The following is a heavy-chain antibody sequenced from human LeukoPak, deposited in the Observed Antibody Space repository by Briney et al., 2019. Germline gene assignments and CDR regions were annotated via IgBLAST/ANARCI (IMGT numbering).Heavy chain of an antibody. V-gene: IGHV4-39*07. CDR1: GGSISSSSYY. D-gene: IGHD1-26*01. CDR3: ARAPLRWELPFDY. Sequence: SETLSLTCTVSGGSISSSSYYWGWIRQPPGKGLEWIGSIYYSGSTYYNPSLKSRVTLSVDTSKNQFSLKLSSVTAADTAVYYCARAPLRWELPFDYWGQGTLVTVSS. CDR2: IYYSGST. J-gene: IGHJ4*02.